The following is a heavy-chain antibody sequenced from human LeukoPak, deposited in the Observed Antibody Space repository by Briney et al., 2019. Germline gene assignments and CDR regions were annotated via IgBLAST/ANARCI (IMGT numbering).Heavy chain of an antibody. D-gene: IGHD4-23*01. CDR3: ARADGDGGNSGLGY. CDR2: IYYSGST. CDR1: GGSISSGDYY. Sequence: PSETLSLTCTVSGGSISSGDYYWSWIRQPPGKGLEWIGYIYYSGSTNYNPSPKSRVTISVDTSKNQFSLKLSSVTAADTAVYYCARADGDGGNSGLGYWGQGTLVTVSS. V-gene: IGHV4-61*08. J-gene: IGHJ4*02.